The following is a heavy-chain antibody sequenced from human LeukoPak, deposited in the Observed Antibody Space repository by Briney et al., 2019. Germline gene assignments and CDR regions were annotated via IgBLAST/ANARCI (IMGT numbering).Heavy chain of an antibody. J-gene: IGHJ3*02. CDR3: ARESVEGAFDI. D-gene: IGHD5-24*01. Sequence: SETLSLTCSVCGGPMNRYHWLWIPPPPGEALEGTGYIYYSGNTKHHPSLKSRVTISVDSSKNQFSLKLSSVTAADTAVYYCARESVEGAFDIWGQGTMVTVSS. CDR2: IYYSGNT. V-gene: IGHV4-59*01. CDR1: GGPMNRYH.